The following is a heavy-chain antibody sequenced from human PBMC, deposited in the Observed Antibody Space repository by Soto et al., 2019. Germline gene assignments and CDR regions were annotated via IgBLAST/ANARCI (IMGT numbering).Heavy chain of an antibody. V-gene: IGHV3-23*01. CDR1: GFTFSNYA. CDR3: AKGPPNWNFSFFDY. D-gene: IGHD1-7*01. J-gene: IGHJ4*02. Sequence: GGSLRLSCAASGFTFSNYAMSWVRQAPGKGLEWVSGISGSGDSTYYADSVKGRFTISRDNSKNTLYLQMNSLRAEDTAVYYCAKGPPNWNFSFFDYWGQGTLVTVSS. CDR2: ISGSGDST.